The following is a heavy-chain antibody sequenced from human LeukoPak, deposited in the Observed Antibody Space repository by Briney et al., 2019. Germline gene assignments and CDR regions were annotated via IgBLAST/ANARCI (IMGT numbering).Heavy chain of an antibody. J-gene: IGHJ4*02. CDR2: IHHGGSS. CDR3: AREKTLQQLVVFDY. V-gene: IGHV4-39*07. Sequence: SESLSLTCTVSGGSISSNSYYWGWIRQPPGKGLEWIASIHHGGSSYYNPSLKSRVTISVDTSKDQFSLKLGSVTASDTAVYYCAREKTLQQLVVFDYWGQGTLVTVSS. CDR1: GGSISSNSYY. D-gene: IGHD6-13*01.